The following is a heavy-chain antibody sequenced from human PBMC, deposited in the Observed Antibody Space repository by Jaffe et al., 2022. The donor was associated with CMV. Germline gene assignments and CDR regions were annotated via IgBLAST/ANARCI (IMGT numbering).Heavy chain of an antibody. CDR2: MNPNSGNT. CDR3: ARGHHDTHTYYYDSSGYEGGYYFDY. V-gene: IGHV1-8*01. J-gene: IGHJ4*02. CDR1: GYTFTSYD. Sequence: QVQLVQSGAEVKKPGASVKVSCKASGYTFTSYDINWVRQATGQGLEWMGWMNPNSGNTGYAQKFQGRVTMTRNTSISTAYMELSSLRSEDTAVYYCARGHHDTHTYYYDSSGYEGGYYFDYWGQGTLVTVSS. D-gene: IGHD3-22*01.